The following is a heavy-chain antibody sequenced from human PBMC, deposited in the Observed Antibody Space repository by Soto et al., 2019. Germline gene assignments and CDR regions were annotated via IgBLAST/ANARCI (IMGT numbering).Heavy chain of an antibody. CDR2: ISGSDATI. CDR3: ARGHYYGVDV. J-gene: IGHJ6*02. V-gene: IGHV3-11*01. Sequence: GGSLRLSCAASGFSLRDHYLAWIRQAPGKGLEWVSYISGSDATIYYGDPVKGRFTSSRDSSKNSVFLQMNSLRGEDTAVYFCARGHYYGVDVWGQGTSVTVSS. D-gene: IGHD3-10*01. CDR1: GFSLRDHY.